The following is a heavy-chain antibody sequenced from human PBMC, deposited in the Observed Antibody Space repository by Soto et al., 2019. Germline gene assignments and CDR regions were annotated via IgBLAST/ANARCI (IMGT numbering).Heavy chain of an antibody. V-gene: IGHV1-18*01. CDR3: AKADSNYAGRFSYYYLDV. CDR2: ISGYNGNT. CDR1: GYTFRSYG. D-gene: IGHD4-4*01. Sequence: ASVKVSCKASGYTFRSYGISWVRQAPGQGLEWMGWISGYNGNTHYSQKFQGKVTMTTDTSTSTAYMELRNLRSDDTAVYYCAKADSNYAGRFSYYYLDVWGTGTMVTVSS. J-gene: IGHJ6*03.